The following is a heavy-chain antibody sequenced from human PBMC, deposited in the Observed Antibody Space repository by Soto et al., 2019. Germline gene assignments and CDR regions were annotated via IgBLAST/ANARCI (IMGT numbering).Heavy chain of an antibody. V-gene: IGHV3-73*01. J-gene: IGHJ6*02. CDR3: TRHQWLVQGVYYGMDV. CDR2: IRSKANSYAT. D-gene: IGHD6-19*01. CDR1: GFTFSGSA. Sequence: WSLRLSCAASGFTFSGSAMHWVRQASGKGLEWVGRIRSKANSYATAYAASVKGRFTISRDDSKNTAYLQMNSLKTEDTAVYYCTRHQWLVQGVYYGMDVWGQGTTVTVSS.